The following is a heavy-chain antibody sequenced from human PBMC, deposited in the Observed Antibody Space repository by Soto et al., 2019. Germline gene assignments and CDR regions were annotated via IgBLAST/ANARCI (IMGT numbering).Heavy chain of an antibody. CDR3: ARVPISTSLGSHYYYYGMDV. V-gene: IGHV1-69*13. D-gene: IGHD2-2*01. CDR1: GGTFSSYA. J-gene: IGHJ6*02. CDR2: IIPIFGTA. Sequence: SVKGSSKAPGGTFSSYAISWVRQAPGQGLAWTGRIIPIFGTANYAQKFQGRVTITGDESKSTLYRQMNRLRAEDTAVYYCARVPISTSLGSHYYYYGMDVWGQGTTVTVSS.